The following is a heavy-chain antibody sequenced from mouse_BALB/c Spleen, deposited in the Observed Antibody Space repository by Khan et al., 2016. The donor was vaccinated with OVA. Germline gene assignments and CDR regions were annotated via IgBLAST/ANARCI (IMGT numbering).Heavy chain of an antibody. V-gene: IGHV1-26*01. CDR2: VNPNNGDT. CDR1: GYSFTVYY. CDR3: ARGYEFFPY. J-gene: IGHJ3*01. D-gene: IGHD2-12*01. Sequence: VQLKESGPDLVKPGASVKISCKASGYSFTVYYMTWVKQSHGKSPEWIGRVNPNNGDTNYNQNFKDKAILTVDKSSNTAYMELRSLTSEDSAVFYCARGYEFFPYWGQGTLVTVSA.